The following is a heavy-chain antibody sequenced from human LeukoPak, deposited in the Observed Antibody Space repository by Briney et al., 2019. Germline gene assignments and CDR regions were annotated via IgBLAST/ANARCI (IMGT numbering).Heavy chain of an antibody. V-gene: IGHV3-66*01. Sequence: GRSLRLSCAASGFTFSSNYMSWVRQAPGKGLEWVSVIYSGGSTYYSDSVKGRFTISGDNSKNTLYLQMNSLRAEDTAVYYCAREEVRTYYYDSSGYGPGYYYYGMDVWGQGTTVTVSS. D-gene: IGHD3-22*01. CDR1: GFTFSSNY. J-gene: IGHJ6*02. CDR3: AREEVRTYYYDSSGYGPGYYYYGMDV. CDR2: IYSGGST.